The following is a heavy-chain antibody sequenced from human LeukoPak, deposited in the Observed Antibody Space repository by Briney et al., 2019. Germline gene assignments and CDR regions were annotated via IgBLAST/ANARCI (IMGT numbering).Heavy chain of an antibody. CDR2: IRYDGTNK. Sequence: PGGSLRLSCAASGFTFSGYGMYWVRQAPGKGLEWVALIRYDGTNKYYVDSVKGRFTISRDNSKSTVYLQMNSLRAEDTAVYYCAKDQLYGSGSYSYYYYYMDVWGKGTTVTVSS. D-gene: IGHD3-10*01. CDR1: GFTFSGYG. J-gene: IGHJ6*03. CDR3: AKDQLYGSGSYSYYYYYMDV. V-gene: IGHV3-30*02.